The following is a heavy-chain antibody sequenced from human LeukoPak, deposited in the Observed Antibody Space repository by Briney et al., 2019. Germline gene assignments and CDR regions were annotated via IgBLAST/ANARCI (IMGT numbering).Heavy chain of an antibody. CDR2: ITGGGINT. CDR1: GFTFSSYA. J-gene: IGHJ2*01. V-gene: IGHV3-23*01. D-gene: IGHD5-24*01. CDR3: AKGRNYYWYFDL. Sequence: PGGSLRLSCAASGFTFSSYAMSWVRQAPGKGLEWVSAITGGGINTYCADSVKGRFTVSRDNSKNTLYLQMNSLRAEDTAVYYCAKGRNYYWYFDLWGRGTLVTVSS.